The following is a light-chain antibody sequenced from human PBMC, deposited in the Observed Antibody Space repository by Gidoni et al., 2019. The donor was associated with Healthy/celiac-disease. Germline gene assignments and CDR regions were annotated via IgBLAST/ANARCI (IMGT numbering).Light chain of an antibody. V-gene: IGKV1-5*03. CDR3: QHQKT. Sequence: DIQMTQSPSTLSASVGDRVPIPCRASQSISSWLAWYQQKPGKAPKLLIYKASSLESGVPSRFSGSGSGTEVTLTISSLQTDDFATYYCQHQKTFGQGTKVEIK. CDR1: QSISSW. CDR2: KAS. J-gene: IGKJ1*01.